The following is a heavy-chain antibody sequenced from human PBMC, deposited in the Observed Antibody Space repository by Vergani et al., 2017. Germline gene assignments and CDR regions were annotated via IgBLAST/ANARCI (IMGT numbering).Heavy chain of an antibody. V-gene: IGHV1-18*01. CDR3: AREVPLPPPMVRGVSEYYYGMDV. CDR2: ISAYNGNT. J-gene: IGHJ6*02. D-gene: IGHD3-10*01. CDR1: GYTFTSYG. Sequence: QVQLVQSGAEVKKPGASVKVSCKASGYTFTSYGISWVRQAPGQGLEWMGWISAYNGNTNYAQKLQGRVTMTTDTSTSTAYMELRSLRSDDTAVYYCAREVPLPPPMVRGVSEYYYGMDVWGQGTTVTVSS.